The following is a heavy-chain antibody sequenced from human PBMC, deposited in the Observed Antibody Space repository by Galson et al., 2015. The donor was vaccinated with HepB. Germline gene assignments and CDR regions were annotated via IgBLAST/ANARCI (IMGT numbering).Heavy chain of an antibody. D-gene: IGHD2-15*01. J-gene: IGHJ5*02. V-gene: IGHV3-21*01. CDR2: ISSSSSYI. CDR1: GFTFSSYS. Sequence: SLRLSCAASGFTFSSYSMNWVRQAPGKGLEWVSSISSSSSYIYYADSVKGRFTISRDNARNSLYLQMNSLRAEDTAVYYCARVAVGEGWFDPWGQGTLVTVSS. CDR3: ARVAVGEGWFDP.